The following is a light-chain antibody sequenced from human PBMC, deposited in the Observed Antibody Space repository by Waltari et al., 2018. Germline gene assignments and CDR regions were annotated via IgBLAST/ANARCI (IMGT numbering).Light chain of an antibody. J-gene: IGKJ2*01. CDR2: GAS. V-gene: IGKV3-20*01. CDR3: QQYGSSPPT. CDR1: QSVSSSY. Sequence: KRATLSCRASQSVSSSYLAWYQQKAGQAPRLLIYGASSRATGIPDRFSGSGSGTDFTLTISRLEPEDFVVYYCQQYGSSPPTFGQGTKLEIK.